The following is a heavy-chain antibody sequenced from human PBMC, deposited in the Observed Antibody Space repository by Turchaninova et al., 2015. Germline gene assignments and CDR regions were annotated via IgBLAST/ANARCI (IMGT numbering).Heavy chain of an antibody. Sequence: QVQLVQSGAEVKKPGASVKVSFKSSGYTFTSYAMHWVRQAPGQRLEWMGWINAGNGNTKYSQKFQGRVTITRDTSASTAYMELSSLRSEDTAVYYCAREVYGEPPGYYYGMDVWGQGTTVTVSS. D-gene: IGHD4/OR15-4a*01. CDR3: AREVYGEPPGYYYGMDV. J-gene: IGHJ6*02. CDR2: INAGNGNT. CDR1: GYTFTSYA. V-gene: IGHV1-3*01.